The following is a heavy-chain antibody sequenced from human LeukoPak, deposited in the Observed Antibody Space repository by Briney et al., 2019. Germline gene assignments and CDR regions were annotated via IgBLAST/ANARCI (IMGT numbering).Heavy chain of an antibody. D-gene: IGHD2-2*01. CDR3: AREGRYCSSTSCYEPLYYFDY. CDR2: INTDGSST. CDR1: GFTFSSYW. V-gene: IGHV3-74*01. J-gene: IGHJ4*02. Sequence: GGSLRLSCAASGFTFSSYWMHWVRQAPGKGLVWVSRINTDGSSTSYADSVKGRFTISRDNAKNTLYLQMNSLRAEDTAVYYCAREGRYCSSTSCYEPLYYFDYWGQGTLVTVSS.